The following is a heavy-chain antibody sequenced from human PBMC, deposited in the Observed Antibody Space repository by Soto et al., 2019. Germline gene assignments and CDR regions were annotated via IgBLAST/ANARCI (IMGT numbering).Heavy chain of an antibody. D-gene: IGHD5-12*01. CDR3: AVLVTTTPPAY. J-gene: IGHJ4*01. V-gene: IGHV1-69*06. CDR2: IIHIFGRA. Sequence: SVKVSCKASADTFSNYALSWVRQAPGQGLEWMGGIIHIFGRADYAQKFQGRVTITADKSTSTAYMDLSSLRPDDTAVYYCAVLVTTTPPAYWGQGTLVAVSS. CDR1: ADTFSNYA.